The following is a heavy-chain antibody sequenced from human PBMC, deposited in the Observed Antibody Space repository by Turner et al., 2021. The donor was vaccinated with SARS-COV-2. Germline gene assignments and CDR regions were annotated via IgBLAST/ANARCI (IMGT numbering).Heavy chain of an antibody. CDR1: GGSITQNYDY. CDR2: IYYSGNT. CDR3: ARLPERYFFDY. V-gene: IGHV4-39*01. J-gene: IGHJ4*02. Sequence: LKLQESGPGLVKPSETLSITCTVSGGSITQNYDYWGWIRQPPGKGLEWIGSIYYSGNTYYNPSLKSRVTISVDTSKSQFSLKLSSVTAADTAVYYCARLPERYFFDYWGQVALVTVSS.